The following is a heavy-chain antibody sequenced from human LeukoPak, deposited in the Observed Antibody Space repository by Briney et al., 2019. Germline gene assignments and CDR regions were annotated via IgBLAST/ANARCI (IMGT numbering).Heavy chain of an antibody. CDR2: TSSDGNIK. CDR1: GFTFSSYA. D-gene: IGHD1-1*01. Sequence: PGGSLRLSCAASGFTFSSYAMHRVRQAPGKGLEWVAVTSSDGNIKYYADSVKGRFTISRDNSKNTLYLQMNSLRGEDTGVYYCARDPVPATARHFDYWGQGTLVTVSS. J-gene: IGHJ4*02. CDR3: ARDPVPATARHFDY. V-gene: IGHV3-30-3*01.